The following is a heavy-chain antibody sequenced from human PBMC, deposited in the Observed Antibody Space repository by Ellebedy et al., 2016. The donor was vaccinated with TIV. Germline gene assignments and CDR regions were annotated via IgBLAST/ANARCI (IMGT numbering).Heavy chain of an antibody. V-gene: IGHV1-18*04. D-gene: IGHD3-10*01. Sequence: AASVKVSCKASGYTFTSYGISWVRQAPGQGLEWMGWISAYNGNTNYAQKLQGRVTMTTDTSTSTAYMELRSLRSDDTAVYHCARAGGYYYGSGRPVLGGMDVWGQGTTVTVSS. CDR3: ARAGGYYYGSGRPVLGGMDV. CDR1: GYTFTSYG. J-gene: IGHJ6*02. CDR2: ISAYNGNT.